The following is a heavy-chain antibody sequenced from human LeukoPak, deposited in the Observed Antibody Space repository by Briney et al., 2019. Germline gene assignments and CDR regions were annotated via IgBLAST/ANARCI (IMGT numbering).Heavy chain of an antibody. J-gene: IGHJ6*04. CDR3: ARDDLSSGWSYYYYGMDV. CDR2: ISYDGSNK. V-gene: IGHV3-30*03. Sequence: GGSLRLSCAASGFTFSTYWMHWVRQAPGKGLEWVAVISYDGSNKYYADSVKGRFTISRDNSKNTLYLQMNSLRAEDTAVYYCARDDLSSGWSYYYYGMDVWGKGTTVTVSS. D-gene: IGHD6-19*01. CDR1: GFTFSTYW.